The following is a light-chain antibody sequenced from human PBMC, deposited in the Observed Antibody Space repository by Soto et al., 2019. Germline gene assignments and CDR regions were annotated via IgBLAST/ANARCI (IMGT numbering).Light chain of an antibody. J-gene: IGKJ4*01. CDR3: QQAKTFPLT. V-gene: IGKV1D-12*01. Sequence: DIQMTPSPSSVSASVGDRVTITCRASQDITNWLAWYQQKPGKAPKVLIYAASSLETGVPSRFSGSGSGTEYTLTISSLQPEDFATYHCQQAKTFPLTFGGGTKVE. CDR2: AAS. CDR1: QDITNW.